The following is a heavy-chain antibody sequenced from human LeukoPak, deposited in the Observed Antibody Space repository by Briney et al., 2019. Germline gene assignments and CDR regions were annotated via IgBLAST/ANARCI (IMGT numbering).Heavy chain of an antibody. D-gene: IGHD5/OR15-5a*01. CDR3: ARDKLNPVYLRN. V-gene: IGHV1-18*01. CDR2: SSGYNDNT. Sequence: ASAKVSCKASGYTFTSYGISWVRQAPGQGLEWMGWSSGYNDNTNYAQKFQGRVTMTTDTSTSAAYMELRSLRSDDTAVYYCARDKLNPVYLRNWGQGTMVTVSS. CDR1: GYTFTSYG. J-gene: IGHJ3*01.